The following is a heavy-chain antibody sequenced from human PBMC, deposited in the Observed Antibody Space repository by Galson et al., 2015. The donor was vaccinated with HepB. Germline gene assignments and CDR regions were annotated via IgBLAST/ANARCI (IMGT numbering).Heavy chain of an antibody. D-gene: IGHD2-2*01. CDR2: MNPNSGNT. J-gene: IGHJ4*02. CDR3: AVLRATAANFDY. CDR1: GYTFTSHY. V-gene: IGHV1-8*02. Sequence: SVKVSCKAPGYTFTSHYMHWVRQATGQGLEWMGWMNPNSGNTGYAQKFQGRVTMTRNTSISTAYMELSSLRSEDTAVYYCAVLRATAANFDYWGQGTLVTVSS.